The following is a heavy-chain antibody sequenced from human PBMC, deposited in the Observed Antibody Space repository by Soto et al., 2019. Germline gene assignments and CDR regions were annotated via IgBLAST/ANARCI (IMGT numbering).Heavy chain of an antibody. J-gene: IGHJ6*03. CDR3: SRQASDFWSGKPQYYMDV. V-gene: IGHV3-73*01. CDR1: GFTFSGSA. CDR2: IGSKPNNYAT. D-gene: IGHD3-3*01. Sequence: PGGSLRLSCAASGFTFSGSAMHWVRQASGKGLEWVGRIGSKPNNYATAYGASVKGRFTISRDDSKNTAYLQMNSLNTEDTAVYYCSRQASDFWSGKPQYYMDVWGKGTTVTVSS.